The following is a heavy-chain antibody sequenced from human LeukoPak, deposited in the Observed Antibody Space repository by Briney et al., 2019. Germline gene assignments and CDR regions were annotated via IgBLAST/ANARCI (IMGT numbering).Heavy chain of an antibody. CDR3: ARDSGYPRAHGFDI. CDR1: GFTFSSYP. D-gene: IGHD3-22*01. CDR2: ISYDGSNK. J-gene: IGHJ3*02. V-gene: IGHV3-30-3*01. Sequence: PGRSLRLSCAASGFTFSSYPMHWVRQAPGKGLEWVAFISYDGSNKYYADSVKGRFTISRDNDKNSLYLQMNSLRAEDTAVYYCARDSGYPRAHGFDIWGQGTMVTVSS.